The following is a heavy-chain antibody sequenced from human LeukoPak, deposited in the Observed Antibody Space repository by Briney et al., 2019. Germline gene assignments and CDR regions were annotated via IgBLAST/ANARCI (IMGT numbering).Heavy chain of an antibody. CDR1: GYTFTNYW. D-gene: IGHD3-9*01. V-gene: IGHV5-51*01. Sequence: GESLKISCKGSGYTFTNYWIAWVRQMPGKGLEWMGIVYPGDSDTRYSPSFQGQVTISADKSISTAYLQWSSLKASDTAMYYCARQPYYDILTGYYIDYWGQGTLVTVSS. J-gene: IGHJ4*02. CDR2: VYPGDSDT. CDR3: ARQPYYDILTGYYIDY.